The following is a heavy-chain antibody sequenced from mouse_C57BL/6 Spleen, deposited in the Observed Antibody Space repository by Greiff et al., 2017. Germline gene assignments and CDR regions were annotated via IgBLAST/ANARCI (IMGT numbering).Heavy chain of an antibody. CDR2: IYPGSGNT. J-gene: IGHJ1*03. Sequence: VQLVESGAELVRPGASVKLSCKASGYTFTDYYINWVKQRPGQGLEWIARIYPGSGNTYYNEKFKGKATLTAEKSSSTAYMQLSSLTSEDSAVYFCARRNWYFDVWGTGTTVTVSS. CDR1: GYTFTDYY. V-gene: IGHV1-76*01. CDR3: ARRNWYFDV.